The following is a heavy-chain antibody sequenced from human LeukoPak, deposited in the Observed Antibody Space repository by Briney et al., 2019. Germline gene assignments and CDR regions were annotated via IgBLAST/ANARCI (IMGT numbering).Heavy chain of an antibody. Sequence: GGSLRLSCAASGFTFSSYAMSWVRQTPGKGLEWVSTISGSGGSTYYADSVKGRFTISSDDSKNTLYLQMNSPRAEDTALYYCAKDRYPGYYDYWGQGTLVTVSS. D-gene: IGHD2/OR15-2a*01. J-gene: IGHJ4*02. CDR3: AKDRYPGYYDY. V-gene: IGHV3-23*01. CDR1: GFTFSSYA. CDR2: ISGSGGST.